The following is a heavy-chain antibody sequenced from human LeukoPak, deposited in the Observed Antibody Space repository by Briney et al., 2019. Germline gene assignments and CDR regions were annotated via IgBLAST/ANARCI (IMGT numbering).Heavy chain of an antibody. V-gene: IGHV3-23*01. J-gene: IGHJ4*02. CDR3: ARVPHVDGYSSSWFDY. D-gene: IGHD6-13*01. CDR1: AFTFSSYA. CDR2: ISGSGMST. Sequence: GGSLRLSCAASAFTFSSYAMSWVRQAPGKGLEWVSGISGSGMSTYYADSVKGRFTISRDNSKNTLYLQMNSLRVEDTAVYYCARVPHVDGYSSSWFDYWGQGALVTVSS.